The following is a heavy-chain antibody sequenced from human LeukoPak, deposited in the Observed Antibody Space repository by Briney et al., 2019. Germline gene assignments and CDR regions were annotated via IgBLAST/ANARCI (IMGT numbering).Heavy chain of an antibody. CDR1: GFTFSNYW. CDR3: VRDASDENDSASRMHLDS. CDR2: IKREGREK. D-gene: IGHD2-15*01. J-gene: IGHJ4*02. Sequence: PGGSLRLSCAASGFTFSNYWMTWVRQAPGKGLEWVANIKREGREKHYVDSVKGRFAISRDNARNSLFLQMNSLRAEDTAVYYCVRDASDENDSASRMHLDSWGQGTLVSVSS. V-gene: IGHV3-7*01.